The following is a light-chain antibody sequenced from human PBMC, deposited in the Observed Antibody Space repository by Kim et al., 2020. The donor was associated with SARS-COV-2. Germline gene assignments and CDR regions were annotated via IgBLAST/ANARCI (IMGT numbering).Light chain of an antibody. V-gene: IGKV4-1*01. CDR1: QCVLYSSNNKNY. J-gene: IGKJ1*01. CDR2: WAS. Sequence: ATINCKSSQCVLYSSNNKNYLAWYQLRPGQPPKLLIYWASTRESGVPNRFSGSGSGTDFTLTISTLQAEDVAVYYCQQYYTTPWTFGQGTKVDIK. CDR3: QQYYTTPWT.